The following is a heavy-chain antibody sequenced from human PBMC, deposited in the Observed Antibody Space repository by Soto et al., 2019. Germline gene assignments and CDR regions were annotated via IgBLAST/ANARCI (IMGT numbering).Heavy chain of an antibody. D-gene: IGHD5-18*01. J-gene: IGHJ6*02. CDR3: ARDGVDTATSYYYGMDV. Sequence: QVQLVQSGAEVKKPGASVKVSCKASGYTFTSYGISWVRQAPGQGLEWMGWISAYNGNTNYAQKLQGRVTMTTDTSTSTAYMELRSLRSADTAVYYCARDGVDTATSYYYGMDVWGQGTTVTVSS. V-gene: IGHV1-18*01. CDR1: GYTFTSYG. CDR2: ISAYNGNT.